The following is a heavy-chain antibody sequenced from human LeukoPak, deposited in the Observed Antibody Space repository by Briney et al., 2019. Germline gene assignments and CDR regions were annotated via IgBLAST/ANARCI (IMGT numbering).Heavy chain of an antibody. CDR2: IGTAGDT. CDR1: GFTFSSYD. D-gene: IGHD5-12*01. CDR3: ARHVDYYGMDV. V-gene: IGHV3-13*01. J-gene: IGHJ6*02. Sequence: GGSLRLSCAASGFTFSSYDMHWVRQSPGKGLEWVSAIGTAGDTYYSDSVKGRFTISRENARYSLYLQMNSLRAGDTAVYYCARHVDYYGMDVWGQGTTVTVSS.